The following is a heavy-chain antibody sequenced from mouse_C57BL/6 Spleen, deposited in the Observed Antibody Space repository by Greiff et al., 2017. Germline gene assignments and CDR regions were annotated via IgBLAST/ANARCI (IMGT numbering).Heavy chain of an antibody. J-gene: IGHJ2*01. Sequence: VQLQQPGAELVRPGSSVKLSCKASGYTFTSYWMPWVKQRPIQGLEWIGNIDPSDSDTHYNQKFKDKATLTVDKSSSTAYMQLSSLTSEDSAVYYGAREVSYDYDEGYYGGWGKGTTLTVPS. CDR2: IDPSDSDT. CDR1: GYTFTSYW. D-gene: IGHD2-4*01. CDR3: AREVSYDYDEGYYGG. V-gene: IGHV1-52*01.